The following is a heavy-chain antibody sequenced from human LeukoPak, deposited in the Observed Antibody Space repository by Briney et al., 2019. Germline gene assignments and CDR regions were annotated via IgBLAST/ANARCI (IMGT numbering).Heavy chain of an antibody. Sequence: ASVKVSCKASGYTFTGYYMHWVRQAPGQGLEWMGWINPNSGGTNYAQKFQGRVTITADKSTSTAYMELSSLRSEDTAVYYCARHPSIIYSGSPNDAFDIWGQGTMVTVSS. CDR1: GYTFTGYY. V-gene: IGHV1-2*02. D-gene: IGHD1-26*01. CDR3: ARHPSIIYSGSPNDAFDI. J-gene: IGHJ3*02. CDR2: INPNSGGT.